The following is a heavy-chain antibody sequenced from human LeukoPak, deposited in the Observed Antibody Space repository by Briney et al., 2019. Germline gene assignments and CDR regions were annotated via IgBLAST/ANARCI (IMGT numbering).Heavy chain of an antibody. V-gene: IGHV3-48*03. D-gene: IGHD2-8*01. J-gene: IGHJ6*03. Sequence: GASLRLSCAASGFTFSSYEMNWVRQAPGQGLEWVAYITTSGTNEYYADSVKGRFTISRDNAKNSLYLQMNSLRAEDTAIYYCAREGVGHYYYYYYMDVWGKGTTVTISS. CDR3: AREGVGHYYYYYYMDV. CDR1: GFTFSSYE. CDR2: ITTSGTNE.